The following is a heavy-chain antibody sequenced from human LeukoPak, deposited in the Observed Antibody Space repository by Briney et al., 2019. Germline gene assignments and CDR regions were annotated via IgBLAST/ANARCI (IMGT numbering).Heavy chain of an antibody. J-gene: IGHJ4*02. D-gene: IGHD4-23*01. CDR2: ISTTGGST. CDR1: GFSFNDYV. CDR3: AKDWTTVVTPGGYYIYA. V-gene: IGHV3-23*01. Sequence: GGSLRLFFAASGFSFNDYVMGCVRQAPGKGLEWVSAISTTGGSTYYADSVKGRFTSSRDNSKNTLSLQMDSLRVEDTAVYYCAKDWTTVVTPGGYYIYAWGTRTLVTVSS.